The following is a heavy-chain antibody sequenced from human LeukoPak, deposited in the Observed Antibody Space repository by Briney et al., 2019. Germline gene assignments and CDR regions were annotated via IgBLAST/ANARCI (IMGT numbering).Heavy chain of an antibody. V-gene: IGHV3-23*01. Sequence: QTGGSLRLSCAASGFTFSNAWMSWVRQAPGKGLEWVSAISGSGGSTYYADSVKGRFTISRDNSKNSLYLQMNSLRAEDTAVYYCARDHSGGNYVALRFLDYWGQGTLVTVSS. CDR3: ARDHSGGNYVALRFLDY. CDR2: ISGSGGST. CDR1: GFTFSNAW. J-gene: IGHJ4*02. D-gene: IGHD4-4*01.